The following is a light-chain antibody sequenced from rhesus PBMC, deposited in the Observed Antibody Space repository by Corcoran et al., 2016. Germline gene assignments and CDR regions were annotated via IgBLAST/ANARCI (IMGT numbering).Light chain of an antibody. CDR3: YQHSSGYS. CDR2: GAS. J-gene: IGKJ2*01. CDR1: QSVSSY. V-gene: IGKV3-10*01. Sequence: QVILTQSPATLSLSPGERATLSCRATQSVSSYLAWYQQKPGQTPRLLIYGASSRATGIPDRFRGSGFGTDFTLTISSLETEDVGVYHCYQHSSGYSFGQGTKVEIK.